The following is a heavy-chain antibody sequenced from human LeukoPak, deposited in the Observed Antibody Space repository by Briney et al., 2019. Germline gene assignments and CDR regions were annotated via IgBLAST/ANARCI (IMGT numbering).Heavy chain of an antibody. D-gene: IGHD6-25*01. CDR2: FDPEDGET. CDR3: ATVPSYSSGWGKGQWFDP. Sequence: GASVTVSCKVSGYTLTELSMHWVRQAPGKGLEWMGGFDPEDGETIYAQKFQGRVTMTEDTSTDTAYMELSSLRSEDTAVYYCATVPSYSSGWGKGQWFDPWGQGTLVTVSS. CDR1: GYTLTELS. V-gene: IGHV1-24*01. J-gene: IGHJ5*02.